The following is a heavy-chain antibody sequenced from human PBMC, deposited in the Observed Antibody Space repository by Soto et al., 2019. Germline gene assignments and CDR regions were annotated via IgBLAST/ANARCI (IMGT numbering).Heavy chain of an antibody. Sequence: QLQLQESGPGLVKPSETLSLTCTVSGGSISSSSYYWGWIRQPPGKGLEWIGSIYYSGSTYYNPSLKSRVTISVDTSKNQFSLKLSSVTAADTAVYYCARHSGYAWDLGYWGQGTLVTVSS. D-gene: IGHD5-12*01. V-gene: IGHV4-39*01. J-gene: IGHJ4*02. CDR1: GGSISSSSYY. CDR3: ARHSGYAWDLGY. CDR2: IYYSGST.